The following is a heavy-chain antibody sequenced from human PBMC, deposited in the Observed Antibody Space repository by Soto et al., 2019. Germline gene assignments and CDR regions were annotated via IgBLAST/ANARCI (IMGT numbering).Heavy chain of an antibody. CDR2: ISYDGSNK. V-gene: IGHV3-30*18. J-gene: IGHJ4*02. D-gene: IGHD5-18*01. CDR1: GFTFSSYG. Sequence: RGSLRLSCAASGFTFSSYGIHWVRQAPGKGLEWVAVISYDGSNKYYADSVKGRFTLSRDNSKNTLYLQMNSLRAEDTAVYYCAKDQGYGFLSVWAFDYWGQGTLVTVSS. CDR3: AKDQGYGFLSVWAFDY.